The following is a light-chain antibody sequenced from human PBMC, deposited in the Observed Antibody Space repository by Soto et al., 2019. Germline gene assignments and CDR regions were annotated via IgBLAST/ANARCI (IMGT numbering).Light chain of an antibody. CDR1: NRDGGGYNY. V-gene: IGLV2-14*01. Sequence: QSVLTQPASLSGSPWQSIPLSLTGTNRDGGGYNYVSWYQQHPGKAPKLMIHEVSNRPSGISDRFSGSKSGNTASLTISGLQADDEADYYCSSHTSYSTRVFGTGTKVT. CDR3: SSHTSYSTRV. J-gene: IGLJ1*01. CDR2: EVS.